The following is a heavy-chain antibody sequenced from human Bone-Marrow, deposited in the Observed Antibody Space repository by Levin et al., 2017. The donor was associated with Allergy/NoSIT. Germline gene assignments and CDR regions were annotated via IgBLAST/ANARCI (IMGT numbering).Heavy chain of an antibody. CDR1: GFIFSDYY. CDR3: ARSDDYSSSGSFDF. V-gene: IGHV3-11*01. J-gene: IGHJ4*02. D-gene: IGHD6-13*01. Sequence: GGSLRLSCAASGFIFSDYYFSWIRQAPGKGLEWISYTSGSGSTFYYADSLKGRFTISRDAARNSLSLEMNSLRAEDTAVYYCARSDDYSSSGSFDFWGPGTQVTVSS. CDR2: TSGSGSTF.